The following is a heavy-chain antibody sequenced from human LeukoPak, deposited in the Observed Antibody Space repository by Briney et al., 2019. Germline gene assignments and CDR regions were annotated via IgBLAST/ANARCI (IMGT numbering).Heavy chain of an antibody. CDR1: GFTFSSYA. D-gene: IGHD3-10*01. CDR3: CITMVRGGRLDAFDI. V-gene: IGHV3-23*01. Sequence: GGSLRLSCVASGFTFSSYAMSWVRQAPGKGLEWVSAISGSGGSTYYADSVKGRFTISRDNSKNTLYLQMNSLRAEDTAVYYCCITMVRGGRLDAFDIWGQGTMVTVSS. CDR2: ISGSGGST. J-gene: IGHJ3*02.